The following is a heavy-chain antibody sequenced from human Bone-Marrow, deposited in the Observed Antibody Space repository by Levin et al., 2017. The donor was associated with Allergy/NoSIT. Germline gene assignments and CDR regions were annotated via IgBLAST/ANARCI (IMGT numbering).Heavy chain of an antibody. V-gene: IGHV3-30*04. CDR1: GFTFNTYA. J-gene: IGHJ4*02. CDR3: AGGEIGYSGFGTFDF. Sequence: GGSLRLSCAVSGFTFNTYAMNWVRQAPGKGLEWVAMISFDGSNTQYADSQKGRFTISRDNSKNTVYLQMNSLRTEDTAVSDCAGGEIGYSGFGTFDFWGQGTLVAVSS. D-gene: IGHD5-12*01. CDR2: ISFDGSNT.